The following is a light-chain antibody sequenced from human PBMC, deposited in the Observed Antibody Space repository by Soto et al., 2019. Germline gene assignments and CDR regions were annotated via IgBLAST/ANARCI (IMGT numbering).Light chain of an antibody. Sequence: EIVLTQSPATLSLSPGERATLSCRASQSVSSYLAWYQQKPGQAPRLLIYDASNRATGIPARFSCSGSGTDFTLTIISLEPEDFAVYYCQQRSNWPPITFGQWTRLEIK. CDR2: DAS. CDR1: QSVSSY. J-gene: IGKJ5*01. CDR3: QQRSNWPPIT. V-gene: IGKV3-11*01.